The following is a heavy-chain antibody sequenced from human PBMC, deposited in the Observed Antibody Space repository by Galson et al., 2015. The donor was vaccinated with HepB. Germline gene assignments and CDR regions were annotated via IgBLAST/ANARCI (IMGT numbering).Heavy chain of an antibody. J-gene: IGHJ6*02. CDR2: ISSNGGST. Sequence: SLRLSCAASGFTFRSYAMHWVRQAPGKGLEYVSAISSNGGSTYYADSVKGRFTISRDNSKNTLYLQMNSLRAEDTAVYYCARAILPLRIAVAGPVYGMDVWGQGTTVTVSS. CDR3: ARAILPLRIAVAGPVYGMDV. CDR1: GFTFRSYA. V-gene: IGHV3-64*04. D-gene: IGHD6-19*01.